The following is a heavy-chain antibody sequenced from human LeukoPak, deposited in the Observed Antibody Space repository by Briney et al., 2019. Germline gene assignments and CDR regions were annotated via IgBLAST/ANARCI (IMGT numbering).Heavy chain of an antibody. J-gene: IGHJ5*02. CDR3: ARAGIPGYCTNVTCSNWLDP. V-gene: IGHV1-69*06. CDR2: IIPMFGTT. CDR1: GYTFTSYY. D-gene: IGHD2-8*01. Sequence: ASVKVSCKASGYTFTSYYMHWVRQAPGQGLEWMGGIIPMFGTTNYAQRLQGRVTITADKSTKTAYMELSSLRSEDTAVYYCARAGIPGYCTNVTCSNWLDPWGQGTLVTVSS.